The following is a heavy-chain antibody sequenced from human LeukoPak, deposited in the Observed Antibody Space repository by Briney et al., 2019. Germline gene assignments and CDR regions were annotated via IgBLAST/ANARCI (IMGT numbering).Heavy chain of an antibody. CDR2: INWTGGST. V-gene: IGHV3-20*04. J-gene: IGHJ4*02. CDR3: ARGRGYYDSSGYYYEMYYFDY. Sequence: GGSLGLSCAASGFTFDDYGMSWVRQAPGKGLEWVSSINWTGGSTGYADSVKGRFTISRDNAKNSLYLQMNSLRAEDTAVYYCARGRGYYDSSGYYYEMYYFDYWGQGTLVTVSS. D-gene: IGHD3-22*01. CDR1: GFTFDDYG.